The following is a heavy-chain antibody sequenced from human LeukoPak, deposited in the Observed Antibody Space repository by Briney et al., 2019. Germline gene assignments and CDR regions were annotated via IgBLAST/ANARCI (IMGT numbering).Heavy chain of an antibody. CDR3: ARVHVVPPLDYYYYYMDV. Sequence: PSETLPLTCTVSGGSISSGGYYWSWIRQPPGKGLEWIGYIYQSGSTYYNPSLKSRVTISVDRSKNQFSLKLSSVTAADTAVYYCARVHVVPPLDYYYYYMDVWGKGTTVTVSS. CDR2: IYQSGST. J-gene: IGHJ6*03. V-gene: IGHV4-30-2*01. D-gene: IGHD2-2*01. CDR1: GGSISSGGYY.